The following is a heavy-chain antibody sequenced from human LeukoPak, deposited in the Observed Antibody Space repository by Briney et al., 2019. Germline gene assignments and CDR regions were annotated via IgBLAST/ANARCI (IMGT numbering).Heavy chain of an antibody. CDR1: GASITSFY. CDR3: ARDNYS. J-gene: IGHJ4*02. CDR2: INHSGST. Sequence: SETLSLTCTVSGASITSFYWSWIRQPPGKGLEWIGEINHSGSTNYNPSLKSRVTISVDTSKNQFSLKLSSVTAADTAVYYCARDNYSWGQGTLVTVSS. D-gene: IGHD1-1*01. V-gene: IGHV4-34*01.